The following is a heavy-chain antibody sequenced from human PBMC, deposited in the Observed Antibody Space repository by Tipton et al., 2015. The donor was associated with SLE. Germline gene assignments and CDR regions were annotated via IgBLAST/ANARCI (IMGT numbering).Heavy chain of an antibody. D-gene: IGHD6-6*01. V-gene: IGHV4-61*08. J-gene: IGHJ4*02. CDR1: RGPISTAAYY. CDR3: ATGGAAARPWYFDY. CDR2: ISYTGNT. Sequence: TLSLTCTVSRGPISTAAYYWGWIRQSPGKGLEWIGYISYTGNTNYNPSLKSRVTMSVDTSKNQFSLKLSSVTAEDTAVYYCATGGAAARPWYFDYWGQGTLVTVSS.